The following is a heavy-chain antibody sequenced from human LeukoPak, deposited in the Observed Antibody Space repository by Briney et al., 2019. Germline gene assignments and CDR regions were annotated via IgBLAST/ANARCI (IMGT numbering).Heavy chain of an antibody. CDR1: SGSISSSSYY. V-gene: IGHV4-39*01. CDR3: ARGRRLADY. J-gene: IGHJ4*02. CDR2: IYYSGST. D-gene: IGHD1-14*01. Sequence: SETLSLTCTVSSGSISSSSYYWGWIRQPPGKGLEWIGSIYYSGSTYYNPSLKSRVTISVDTSKNQFSLKLSSVTAADTAVYYCARGRRLADYWGQGTLVTVSS.